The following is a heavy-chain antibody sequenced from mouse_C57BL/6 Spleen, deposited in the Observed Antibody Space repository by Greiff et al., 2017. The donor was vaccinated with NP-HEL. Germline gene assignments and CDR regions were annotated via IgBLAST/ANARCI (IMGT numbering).Heavy chain of an antibody. J-gene: IGHJ2*01. CDR3: AREGRGPDY. CDR2: IDPSDSET. CDR1: GYTFTSYW. V-gene: IGHV1-52*01. Sequence: QVQLQQPGAELVRPGSSVKLSCKASGYTFTSYWMHWVKQRPIQGLEWIGNIDPSDSETHYYQKFKDKATLTVDKSSSTAYMQLSSLTSEDSAVYYCAREGRGPDYWGQGTTLTVSS.